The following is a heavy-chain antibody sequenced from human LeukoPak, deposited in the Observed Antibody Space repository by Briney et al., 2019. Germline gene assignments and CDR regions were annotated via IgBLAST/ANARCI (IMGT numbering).Heavy chain of an antibody. J-gene: IGHJ4*02. CDR2: ISGSSSYK. CDR1: GFTFSRYS. D-gene: IGHD3-22*01. V-gene: IGHV3-21*01. Sequence: GGSLRLSCAASGFTFSRYSMNWVRQAPGKGLEWVSSISGSSSYKYYADSVKGRFTISRDNAKNALYLQMNSLRAEDTAVYYCARDFYDTSGYYYDYWGQGTLVTVSS. CDR3: ARDFYDTSGYYYDY.